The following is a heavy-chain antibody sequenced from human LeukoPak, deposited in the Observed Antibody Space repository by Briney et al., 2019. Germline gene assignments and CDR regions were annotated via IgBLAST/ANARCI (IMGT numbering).Heavy chain of an antibody. V-gene: IGHV3-53*01. J-gene: IGHJ2*01. CDR1: GFTASTYY. Sequence: PGGSLRLSCAASGFTASTYYMNWVRQAPGKGLEWVSIIYSGGTTYYADSVKGRFTISRDTSKNTLSLQMNSPRAEDTAVYFCARVGDHFHWNLDLWGRGTLVTVSS. D-gene: IGHD3-3*02. CDR3: ARVGDHFHWNLDL. CDR2: IYSGGTT.